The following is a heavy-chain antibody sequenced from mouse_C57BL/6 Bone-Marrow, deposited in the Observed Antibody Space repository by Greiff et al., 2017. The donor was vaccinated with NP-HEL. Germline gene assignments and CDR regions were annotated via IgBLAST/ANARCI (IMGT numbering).Heavy chain of an antibody. J-gene: IGHJ3*01. Sequence: EVQLQESGPGLVKPSQSLSLTCSVTGYSITGGYYWNWIRQFPGNKLEWMGYISYDGSNNYNPSLKNRISITRDTSKNQFFLKLNSVTTEDTATYYCARGGYGSSLFAYWGQGTLVTVSA. CDR3: ARGGYGSSLFAY. CDR2: ISYDGSN. D-gene: IGHD1-1*01. V-gene: IGHV3-6*01. CDR1: GYSITGGYY.